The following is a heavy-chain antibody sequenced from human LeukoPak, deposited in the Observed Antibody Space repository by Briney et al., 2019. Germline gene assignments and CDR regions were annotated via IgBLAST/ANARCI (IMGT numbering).Heavy chain of an antibody. D-gene: IGHD6-6*01. J-gene: IGHJ6*03. CDR1: GFTFSSYG. Sequence: GGSLRLSCAASGFTFSSYGMHWVCRAPGKGLEWVAVIWYDGSNKYYADSAKGRFTISRDNSKNTLYLQMNSLRAEDTAVYYCARIARDSSSTYYYYYYMDVWGKGTTVTVSS. CDR3: ARIARDSSSTYYYYYYMDV. CDR2: IWYDGSNK. V-gene: IGHV3-33*01.